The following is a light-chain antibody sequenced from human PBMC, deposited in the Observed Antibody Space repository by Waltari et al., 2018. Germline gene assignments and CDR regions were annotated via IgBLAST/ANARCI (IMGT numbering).Light chain of an antibody. CDR3: QSYDSSYPAV. V-gene: IGLV6-57*01. J-gene: IGLJ7*01. Sequence: SVSESPGKTVTISCTRSSGSIASSYVQWFQQRPGSSPTTVIFEDNQRPSGVPDRFSGSIDSSSNSASLTISGLQTEDEADYYCQSYDSSYPAVFGGGTQLTVL. CDR2: EDN. CDR1: SGSIASSY.